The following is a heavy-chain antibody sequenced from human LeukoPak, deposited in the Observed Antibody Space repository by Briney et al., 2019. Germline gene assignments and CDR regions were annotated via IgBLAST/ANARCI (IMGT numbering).Heavy chain of an antibody. CDR2: IDEIGRT. V-gene: IGHV4-34*01. Sequence: SETLSLTCAVYGESFSHYYWNWIRQSPGRGLEWIGEIDEIGRTNYNPSLKSRVTILVDKTKNQFSLKLSPVIAADTAVYYCARPIFCSSTRCTGAKDVWGQGTTVIVSS. CDR1: GESFSHYY. CDR3: ARPIFCSSTRCTGAKDV. D-gene: IGHD2-2*01. J-gene: IGHJ6*01.